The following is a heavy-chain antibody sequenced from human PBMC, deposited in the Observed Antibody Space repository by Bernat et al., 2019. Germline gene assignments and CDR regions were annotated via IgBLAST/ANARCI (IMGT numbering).Heavy chain of an antibody. D-gene: IGHD6-6*01. J-gene: IGHJ4*02. Sequence: QAQLVQSGADVKKPGASVKVSCRASGYTFSNYGISWVRQAPGQGPEWMGWISGYNGNTNSAQKFQGRVTMTTDTSTSTAYMEVRSLRSDDTVVYYCARQRYSSSSCPDYWGPGTLVTVSS. CDR2: ISGYNGNT. CDR3: ARQRYSSSSCPDY. V-gene: IGHV1-18*01. CDR1: GYTFSNYG.